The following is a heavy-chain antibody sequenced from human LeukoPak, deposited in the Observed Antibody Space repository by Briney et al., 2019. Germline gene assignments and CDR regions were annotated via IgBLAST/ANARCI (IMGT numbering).Heavy chain of an antibody. J-gene: IGHJ4*02. CDR1: GYTFTTYY. CDR3: ARVDEDIYYFDY. CDR2: NSPKNGGA. V-gene: IGHV1-2*02. Sequence: ASVKVSCKASGYTFTTYYIHWVRQAPGQGLEWMGWNSPKNGGANSAQKFQGRVTMTRDTSISTAYMELSRLRSDDTAVYYCARVDEDIYYFDYWGQGTLVTVSS.